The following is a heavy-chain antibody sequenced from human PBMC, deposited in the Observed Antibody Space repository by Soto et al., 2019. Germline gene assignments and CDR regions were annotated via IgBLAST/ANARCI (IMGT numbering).Heavy chain of an antibody. D-gene: IGHD1-1*01. Sequence: QVHLVQSGAEVKKPGASVKVSCKASGYTFTSYGITWVRQAPGQGLEWMGWISAHNGNTDYAQKLQGRVVVTRDTPTTTAYMELRGLISDDTVVYYCARGRYGDYWGQGDLVTVSS. V-gene: IGHV1-18*01. CDR3: ARGRYGDY. J-gene: IGHJ4*02. CDR1: GYTFTSYG. CDR2: ISAHNGNT.